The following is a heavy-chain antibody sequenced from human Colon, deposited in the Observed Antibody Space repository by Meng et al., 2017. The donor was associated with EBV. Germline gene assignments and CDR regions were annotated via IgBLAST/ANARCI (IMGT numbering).Heavy chain of an antibody. Sequence: VHLQGSGPGPVQPSQTLSLTCTVSGGSISSGDYYWSWIRQPPGKGLEWIGYIYYSGSTYSNASLKSRVTISIDRSKNQFSLKLSSVTAADTAVYYCARDRKHYGERGWFDPWGQGTLVTVSS. J-gene: IGHJ5*02. CDR2: IYYSGST. CDR1: GGSISSGDYY. V-gene: IGHV4-30-4*01. D-gene: IGHD4-17*01. CDR3: ARDRKHYGERGWFDP.